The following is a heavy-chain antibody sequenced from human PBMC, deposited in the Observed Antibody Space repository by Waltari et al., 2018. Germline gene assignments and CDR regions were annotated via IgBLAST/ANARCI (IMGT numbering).Heavy chain of an antibody. CDR1: GGSISISSHY. J-gene: IGHJ5*02. V-gene: IGHV4-39*07. CDR3: ARGGAPDGWFDP. Sequence: QLQLQESGPGAVKPSETLSLTCTVSGGSISISSHYWDWIRQPPGKGLEWIGSIYYNGRTYYYSSLKTRVSMSVDTSSNQFSLNLNSVTAADTAVYYCARGGAPDGWFDPWGQGTLVNVSS. CDR2: IYYNGRT.